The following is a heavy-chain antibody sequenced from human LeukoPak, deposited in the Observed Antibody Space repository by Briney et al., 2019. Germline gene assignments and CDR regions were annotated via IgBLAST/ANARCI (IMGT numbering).Heavy chain of an antibody. CDR1: GGSISSSSYY. Sequence: SETLSLTCTVSGGSISSSSYYWGWIRQPPGKGLEWIGSIYYSGSTYYNPSLKSRVTISVDTSKNQFSLKLSSVTAADTAVYYCARGPGDGDYEDYFDYWGQGTLVTVSS. J-gene: IGHJ4*02. D-gene: IGHD4-17*01. CDR2: IYYSGST. CDR3: ARGPGDGDYEDYFDY. V-gene: IGHV4-39*07.